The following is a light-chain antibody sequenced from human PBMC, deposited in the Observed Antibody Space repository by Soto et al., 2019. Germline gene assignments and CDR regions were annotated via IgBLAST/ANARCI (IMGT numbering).Light chain of an antibody. CDR1: SSDVGGYDY. Sequence: QSVLTQPPSASGSPGQSVTISCTGTSSDVGGYDYVSRYQQHPGKAPKLMIYEVTIRPSGVSDRFPGSKSGNTASLTVSGLQAEDEADYYCSSYTGGNPSYVFGTGTKVTVL. CDR2: EVT. J-gene: IGLJ1*01. CDR3: SSYTGGNPSYV. V-gene: IGLV2-8*01.